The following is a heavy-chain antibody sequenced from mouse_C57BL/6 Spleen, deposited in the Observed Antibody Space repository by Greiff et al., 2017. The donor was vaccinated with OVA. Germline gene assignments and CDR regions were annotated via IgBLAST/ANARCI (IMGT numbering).Heavy chain of an antibody. CDR2: IDPSDSET. CDR3: ATGYYGSSPFAY. Sequence: QVQLQQSGAELVRPGSSVKLSCKASGYTFTSYWMHWVKQRPIQGLEWIGNIDPSDSETHYNQKFKDKATLTVDKSSSTAYMQLSSLTSEDSAVYYCATGYYGSSPFAYWGQGTLVTVSA. D-gene: IGHD1-1*01. V-gene: IGHV1-52*01. CDR1: GYTFTSYW. J-gene: IGHJ3*01.